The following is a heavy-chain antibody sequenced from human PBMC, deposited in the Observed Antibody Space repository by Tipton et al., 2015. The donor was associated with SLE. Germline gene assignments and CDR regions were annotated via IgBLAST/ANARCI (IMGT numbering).Heavy chain of an antibody. CDR3: AGSGGPSDDISTGPDLNFDD. V-gene: IGHV4-39*07. CDR1: GGSISSSSYY. CDR2: IYYSGST. Sequence: TLSLTCTVSGGSISSSSYYWGWIRQPPGKGLEWIGSIYYSGSTYYNPSLKSRVTISVDTSKNQFSLNLSSVTAADTAVYYCAGSGGPSDDISTGPDLNFDDWGQGTLVTVSS. D-gene: IGHD3-9*01. J-gene: IGHJ4*02.